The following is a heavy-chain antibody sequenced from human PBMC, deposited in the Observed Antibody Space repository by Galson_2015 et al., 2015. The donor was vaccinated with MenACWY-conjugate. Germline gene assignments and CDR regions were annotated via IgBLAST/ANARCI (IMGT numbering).Heavy chain of an antibody. D-gene: IGHD2-2*01. V-gene: IGHV6-1*01. Sequence: CAISGDSVLSNSAAWHWIRQSPSRGLEWLGRTYYRSKWYSDYAISVKSRITINPDSSKHQFSLHLNSVTPEDTAVYYCAVYCSRPTCYGNHGHSWGQGTLVTVSS. CDR2: TYYRSKWYS. J-gene: IGHJ4*02. CDR1: GDSVLSNSAA. CDR3: AVYCSRPTCYGNHGHS.